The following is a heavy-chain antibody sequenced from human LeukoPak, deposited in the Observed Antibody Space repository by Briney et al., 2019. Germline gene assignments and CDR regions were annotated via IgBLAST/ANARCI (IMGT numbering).Heavy chain of an antibody. CDR1: GSTFSSYW. V-gene: IGHV3-7*01. Sequence: SGGSLRLSCAASGSTFSSYWMSWVRQAPGKGLEWVANIKQDGSEKYYVDSVKGRFTISRDNAKNSLYLQMNSLRAEDTAVYYCARDFFWTYYYGSGSYIDYWGQGTLVTVSS. CDR2: IKQDGSEK. J-gene: IGHJ4*02. CDR3: ARDFFWTYYYGSGSYIDY. D-gene: IGHD3-10*01.